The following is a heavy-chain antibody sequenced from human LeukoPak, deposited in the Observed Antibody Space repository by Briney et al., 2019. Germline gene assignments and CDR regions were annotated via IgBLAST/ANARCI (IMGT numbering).Heavy chain of an antibody. CDR3: AKGVRFLDWWILDY. CDR2: ISGSDST. CDR1: GFTFGSYA. D-gene: IGHD3-9*01. V-gene: IGHV3-23*01. J-gene: IGHJ4*02. Sequence: GGSLRLSCAASGFTFGSYAMSWVRQAPGKGLEWVSAISGSDSTYYADSVKGRFTISRDNSKNTLYLQMNSLRAEDTAIYYCAKGVRFLDWWILDYWGQGSLVTVSS.